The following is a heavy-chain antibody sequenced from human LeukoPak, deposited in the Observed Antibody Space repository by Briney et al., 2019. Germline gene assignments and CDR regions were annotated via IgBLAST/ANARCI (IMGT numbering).Heavy chain of an antibody. CDR1: GFSVITDY. D-gene: IGHD6-13*01. V-gene: IGHV3-53*01. J-gene: IGHJ4*02. Sequence: AGGSLRLSCAASGFSVITDYMTWVRQAPGKGLEWVSTLYSSGNTYYADSVKGRFTVSRDNSKNTLFLEMSGLRAEDTAVYYCAKVRSGDIAAALNYWGQGTLVPVSS. CDR2: LYSSGNT. CDR3: AKVRSGDIAAALNY.